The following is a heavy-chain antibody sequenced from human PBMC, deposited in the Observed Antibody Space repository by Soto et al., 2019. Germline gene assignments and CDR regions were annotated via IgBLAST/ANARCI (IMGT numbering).Heavy chain of an antibody. D-gene: IGHD3-16*02. CDR2: TYYRSNWYN. V-gene: IGHV6-1*01. Sequence: SQTLSLTCAISGDSVSSNTATWNWIRQSPSRGLEWLGRTYYRSNWYNDYAVSVKSRITINPDTSKNQFSLHLNSVTPEDTAVYYCARAPMITFGGVIVITYYYYYMDVWGKGTTVTVSS. CDR3: ARAPMITFGGVIVITYYYYYMDV. CDR1: GDSVSSNTAT. J-gene: IGHJ6*03.